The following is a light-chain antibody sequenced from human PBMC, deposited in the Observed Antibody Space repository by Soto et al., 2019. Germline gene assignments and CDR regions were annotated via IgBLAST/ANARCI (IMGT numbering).Light chain of an antibody. CDR2: DAS. CDR1: QNIYTY. V-gene: IGKV1-39*01. J-gene: IGKJ1*01. CDR3: QHAHITPQT. Sequence: DIQMTQSPSALSASVGDRVTITCRASQNIYTYLTWYQQKPGKAPKVLIYDASNLQSGVPSRFSGSGSGTDFPLSIRSLQPEPFGTYLCQHAHITPQTFGQGTKVDIK.